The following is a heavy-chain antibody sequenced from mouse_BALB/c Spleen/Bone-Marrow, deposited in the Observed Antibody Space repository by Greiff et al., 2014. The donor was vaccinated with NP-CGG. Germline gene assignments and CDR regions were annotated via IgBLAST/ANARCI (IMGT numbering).Heavy chain of an antibody. Sequence: EVQLQQSGPDLVKPGASVKMSCKASGYSFTDYYMHWVKQSHGKSLEWIGRVNPNNGGXXYXXXXXXKAILTVXKSSSTAYMELRSLTSEDSAVYYCARGDYGSSYRYFDVWGAGTTVTVSS. CDR1: GYSFTDYY. CDR2: VNPNNGGX. J-gene: IGHJ1*01. D-gene: IGHD1-1*01. V-gene: IGHV1-34*01. CDR3: ARGDYGSSYRYFDV.